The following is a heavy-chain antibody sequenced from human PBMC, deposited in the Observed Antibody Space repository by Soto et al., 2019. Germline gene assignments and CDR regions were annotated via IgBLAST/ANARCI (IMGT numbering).Heavy chain of an antibody. D-gene: IGHD2-15*01. CDR3: AREENCSDGICYSEYFQR. J-gene: IGHJ1*01. V-gene: IGHV1-46*01. CDR2: VNPSGGST. CDR1: GYIFTAYS. Sequence: QVQLVQSGAEVKKPGASVKVSCKASGYIFTAYSMHWVRQAPGQGLEWMGVVNPSGGSTNYAQQFQGRITMTRDTSTSTVDMELSSLTSEDTAVYYCAREENCSDGICYSEYFQRWGQGTLVTVSS.